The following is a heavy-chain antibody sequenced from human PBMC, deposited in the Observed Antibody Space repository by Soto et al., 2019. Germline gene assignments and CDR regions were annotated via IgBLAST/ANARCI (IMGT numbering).Heavy chain of an antibody. V-gene: IGHV6-1*01. CDR3: ARGVAGTGFDL. J-gene: IGHJ4*02. CDR2: TYYRSNWRH. D-gene: IGHD6-19*01. CDR1: GDSVSSNTAA. Sequence: RTRSLTCAISGDSVSSNTAAWNCIRSSPSRGLEWLGRTYYRSNWRHDYAVSVKSRITVNPDTSKNHFSLQLNSVTPDDTAVYYCARGVAGTGFDLWGQGTLVTVSS.